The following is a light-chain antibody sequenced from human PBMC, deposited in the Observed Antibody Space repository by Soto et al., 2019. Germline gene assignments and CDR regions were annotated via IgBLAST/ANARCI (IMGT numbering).Light chain of an antibody. CDR1: QSISTY. Sequence: DIQMTQSPSTLSASVGDRVTITCRARQSISTYLNWYQQKLGKAPTLLIYAASSLQSGVPSRFRGGGSGTDFTLTITNLQPEDFATYFCQQCYGSPRTFGQGTKVEI. CDR2: AAS. J-gene: IGKJ1*01. CDR3: QQCYGSPRT. V-gene: IGKV1-39*01.